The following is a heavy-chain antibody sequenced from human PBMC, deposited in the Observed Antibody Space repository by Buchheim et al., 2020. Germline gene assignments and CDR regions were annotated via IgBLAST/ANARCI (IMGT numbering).Heavy chain of an antibody. CDR2: MNPNSGNT. CDR3: ARRRTIFGVVITSYYYYGMDV. Sequence: QVQLVQSGAEVKKPGASVKVSCKASGYTFTSYDINWVRQATGQGLEWMGWMNPNSGNTGYAQKFQGRVTMTRNTSISTAYMALSSLRSEDTAVYYCARRRTIFGVVITSYYYYGMDVWGQGTT. V-gene: IGHV1-8*01. D-gene: IGHD3-3*01. CDR1: GYTFTSYD. J-gene: IGHJ6*02.